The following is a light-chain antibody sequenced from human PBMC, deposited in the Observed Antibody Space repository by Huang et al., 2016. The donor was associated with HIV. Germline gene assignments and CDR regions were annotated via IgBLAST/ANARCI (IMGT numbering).Light chain of an antibody. CDR1: QSVLYSYNNKKS. J-gene: IGKJ2*01. CDR3: QQYYSTPYT. V-gene: IGKV4-1*01. CDR2: WAS. Sequence: DIVMTQSPDSLAVSLGERATINCKSSQSVLYSYNNKKSLAWYEQKPGQPPKLLIYWASTRESGVPDRCSGSGSGTDFTLTISSLQAEDVAVYYCQQYYSTPYTFGQGTKLEIK.